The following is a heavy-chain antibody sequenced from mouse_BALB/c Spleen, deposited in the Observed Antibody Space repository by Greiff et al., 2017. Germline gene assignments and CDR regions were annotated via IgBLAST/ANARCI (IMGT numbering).Heavy chain of an antibody. CDR1: GYSITSDYA. Sequence: VQLKESGPGLVKPSQSLSLTCTVTGYSITSDYAWNWIRQFPGNKLEWMGYISYSGSTSYNPSLKSRISITRDTSKNQFFLQLNSVTTEDTATYYCARDGYYLSWYFDVWGAGTTVTVSS. V-gene: IGHV3-2*02. CDR3: ARDGYYLSWYFDV. J-gene: IGHJ1*01. CDR2: ISYSGST. D-gene: IGHD2-3*01.